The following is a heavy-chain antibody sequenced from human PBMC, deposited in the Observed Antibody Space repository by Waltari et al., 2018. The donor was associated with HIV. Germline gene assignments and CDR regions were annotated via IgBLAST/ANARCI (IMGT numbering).Heavy chain of an antibody. CDR3: ATGVRYYGP. CDR1: NSSISAKH. Sequence: EVLLAESGGGLIQPGGSLGLSCTASNSSISAKHVTWIRQAPGGALAWVAVSYPDDTTHYADSVSGRFTISRAKSRTKVFLLMNSLFVDDTATYFCATGVRYYGPWGQGTRVTVSS. D-gene: IGHD3-22*01. V-gene: IGHV3-53*01. CDR2: SYPDDTT. J-gene: IGHJ5*02.